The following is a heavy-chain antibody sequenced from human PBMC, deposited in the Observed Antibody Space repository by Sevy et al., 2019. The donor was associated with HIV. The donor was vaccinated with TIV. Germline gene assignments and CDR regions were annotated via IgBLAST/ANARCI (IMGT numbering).Heavy chain of an antibody. D-gene: IGHD1-26*01. CDR2: IWNDRSDQ. J-gene: IGHJ3*02. CDR3: ARERGISFIVGATTGAFDI. V-gene: IGHV3-33*01. CDR1: GFTLSRYG. Sequence: GGSLRLSCAASGFTLSRYGMHWVRQAPGKGLEWLAVIWNDRSDQYYADSVKGRFTISRDNSKNTLYLQMNSLRAEDTAVYYCARERGISFIVGATTGAFDIWGQGTMVTVSS.